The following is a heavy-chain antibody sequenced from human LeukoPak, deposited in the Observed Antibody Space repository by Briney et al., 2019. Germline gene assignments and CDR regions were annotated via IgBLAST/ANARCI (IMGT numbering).Heavy chain of an antibody. D-gene: IGHD6-19*01. CDR3: AKASSGWYYFDY. J-gene: IGHJ4*01. V-gene: IGHV3-23*01. Sequence: SGGSLRLSCAASGFTFSSYAMSWVRQAPGKGLEWVSAISGSGGSTYYADSVKGRFTISRDNSKNTLYLQMNSLRAEDTAVYYCAKASSGWYYFDYWGHGTLVTVSS. CDR2: ISGSGGST. CDR1: GFTFSSYA.